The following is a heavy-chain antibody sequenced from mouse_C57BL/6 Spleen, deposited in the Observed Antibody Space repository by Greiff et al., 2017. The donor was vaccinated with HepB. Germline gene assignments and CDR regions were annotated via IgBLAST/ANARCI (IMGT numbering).Heavy chain of an antibody. D-gene: IGHD2-10*01. CDR1: GFTFSDYG. V-gene: IGHV5-17*01. J-gene: IGHJ3*01. CDR2: ISSGSSTI. CDR3: ARQGETYFWFAY. Sequence: EVQGVESGGGLVKPGGSLKLSCAASGFTFSDYGMHWVRQAPEKGLEWVAYISSGSSTIYYADTVTGRFTISRDNAKNNLFLQMTSLRSEDTALYYCARQGETYFWFAYWGQGTLVTVSA.